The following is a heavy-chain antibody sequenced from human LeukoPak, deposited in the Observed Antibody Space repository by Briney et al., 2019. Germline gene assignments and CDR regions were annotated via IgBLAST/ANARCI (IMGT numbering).Heavy chain of an antibody. V-gene: IGHV3-48*02. CDR2: ISADSNTI. CDR1: GFTFSIYS. CDR3: ARDRAAPTWFFDL. D-gene: IGHD2-15*01. Sequence: GGSLRLSCAASGFTFSIYSMNWVRQAPGEGLEWLSYISADSNTIYYADSVKGRLTISRDNAKTSLYLQMNTLRDEDTAVYYCARDRAAPTWFFDLWGRGTLVLVSS. J-gene: IGHJ2*01.